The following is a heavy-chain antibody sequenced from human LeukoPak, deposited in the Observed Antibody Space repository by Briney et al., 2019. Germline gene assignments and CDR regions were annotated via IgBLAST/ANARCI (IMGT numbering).Heavy chain of an antibody. CDR1: GGSISSSSYY. CDR2: IYYSGST. Sequence: SETLSLTCTVSGGSISSSSYYWGWIRQPPGKGLEWIGSIYYSGSTYYNPSLKSRVTISVDTSKNQFSLKLSSVTAADTAVYYCARLPNYYYYYYVDVWGKGTTVTVSS. V-gene: IGHV4-39*01. CDR3: ARLPNYYYYYYVDV. J-gene: IGHJ6*03.